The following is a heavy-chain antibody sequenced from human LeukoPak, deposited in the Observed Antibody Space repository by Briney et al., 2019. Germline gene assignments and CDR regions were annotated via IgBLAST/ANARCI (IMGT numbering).Heavy chain of an antibody. V-gene: IGHV3-66*02. CDR2: IYGADAA. CDR1: GVTVSTNY. D-gene: IGHD6-13*01. J-gene: IGHJ4*02. CDR3: VTSTGQQFIPYDY. Sequence: GGSLRLSCAASGVTVSTNYMTWIRQAPGKGLEWVSLIYGADAAYYTESVRGRFMISRDNLKNTLFLQMNSLRVEDTAVYYCVTSTGQQFIPYDYWGQGTHATVPS.